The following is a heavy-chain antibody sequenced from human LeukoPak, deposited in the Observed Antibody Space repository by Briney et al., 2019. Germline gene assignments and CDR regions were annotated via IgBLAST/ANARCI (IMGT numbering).Heavy chain of an antibody. V-gene: IGHV6-1*01. J-gene: IGHJ6*02. CDR2: TYYRSKWYN. CDR1: GDTVSSNSAA. CDR3: AREEMATITDYYYGMDV. D-gene: IGHD5-24*01. Sequence: SQTLSLTCALSGDTVSSNSAAWNWIRQSPSRGLEWLGRTYYRSKWYNDYAVSVKSRITINPDTSKNQFSLQLNSVTPEDTAVYYCAREEMATITDYYYGMDVWGQGTTVTVSS.